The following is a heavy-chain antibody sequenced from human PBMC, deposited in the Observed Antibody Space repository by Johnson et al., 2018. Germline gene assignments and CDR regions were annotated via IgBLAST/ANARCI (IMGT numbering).Heavy chain of an antibody. J-gene: IGHJ3*02. CDR1: GGTFSSYA. V-gene: IGHV1-69*01. CDR2: IIPIFGTA. D-gene: IGHD3-10*01. Sequence: VQLVQSGAEVKKPGSSVKVSCKASGGTFSSYAISWVRQAPGQGLEWMGGIIPIFGTANYAQKFQGRVTITADESTSTAYRERSSLRSEDTAVYYCARDSGARGEGAFDIWGQGTMVTVSS. CDR3: ARDSGARGEGAFDI.